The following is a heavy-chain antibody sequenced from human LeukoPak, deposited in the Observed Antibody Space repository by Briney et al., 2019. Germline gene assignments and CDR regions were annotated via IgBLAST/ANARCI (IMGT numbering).Heavy chain of an antibody. CDR1: GYTLTELS. CDR2: FDPEDGET. V-gene: IGHV1-24*01. Sequence: ASVNVSCKVSGYTLTELSMHWVRQAPGKGLEWMGGFDPEDGETIYAQKFQGRVTMTEDTSTDTAYMELSSLRSEDTAVYYCATDYRGYSYGPNDAFDIWGQGTMVTVSS. J-gene: IGHJ3*02. CDR3: ATDYRGYSYGPNDAFDI. D-gene: IGHD5-18*01.